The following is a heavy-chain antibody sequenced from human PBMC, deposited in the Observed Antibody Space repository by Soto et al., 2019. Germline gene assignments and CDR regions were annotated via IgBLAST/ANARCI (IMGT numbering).Heavy chain of an antibody. V-gene: IGHV4-4*02. CDR3: GRTKDYFYGVDV. CDR2: IYYNERT. Sequence: QVQLQESGPGLVKPSGTLSLTCAVSGVSISSSQWWSWVRQPPGKGLEWIGEIYYNERTNYNPSLKSRLTMSLDRSKNQVSLTLSSVTAADTATYYCGRTKDYFYGVDVWGQGTTVTVSS. CDR1: GVSISSSQW. J-gene: IGHJ6*02.